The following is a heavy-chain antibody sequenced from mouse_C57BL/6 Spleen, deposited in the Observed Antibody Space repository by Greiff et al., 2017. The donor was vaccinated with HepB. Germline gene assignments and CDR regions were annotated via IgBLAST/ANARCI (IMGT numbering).Heavy chain of an antibody. Sequence: EVKLVESGGGLVQSGRSLRLSCATSGFTFSDFYMEWVRQAPGKGLEWIAASRNKANDYTTEYSASVKGRFIVSRDTSQSILYLQMNALRAEDTAIYYCATGDEGYAMDYWGQGTSVTVSS. J-gene: IGHJ4*01. CDR1: GFTFSDFY. CDR3: ATGDEGYAMDY. CDR2: SRNKANDYTT. D-gene: IGHD1-1*01. V-gene: IGHV7-1*01.